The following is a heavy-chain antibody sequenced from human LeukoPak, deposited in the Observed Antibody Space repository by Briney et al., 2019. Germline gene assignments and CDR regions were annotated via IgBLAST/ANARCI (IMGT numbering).Heavy chain of an antibody. J-gene: IGHJ5*02. CDR1: GFTFSSYA. CDR3: ARELRPYYYGSGSYYPPPSYNWFDP. D-gene: IGHD3-10*01. CDR2: ISYDGSNK. V-gene: IGHV3-30-3*01. Sequence: QPGGSLRLSCAASGFTFSSYAMPWVRQAPGKGLEWVAVISYDGSNKYYADSVKGRFTISRDNSKNTLYLQMNSLRAEDTAVYYCARELRPYYYGSGSYYPPPSYNWFDPWGQGTLVTVSS.